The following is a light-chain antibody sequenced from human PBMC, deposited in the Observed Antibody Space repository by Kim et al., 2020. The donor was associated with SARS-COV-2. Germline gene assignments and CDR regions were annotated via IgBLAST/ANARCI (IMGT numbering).Light chain of an antibody. J-gene: IGKJ5*01. CDR1: QSLLDPNGNHY. V-gene: IGKV2-28*01. CDR2: LAY. Sequence: IVMTQSPLSLPVIPGEPASISCRSSQSLLDPNGNHYWYVQKPGQPPQLVIYLAYNRASGVPDRFSGSGSGTDFTLKITGVEAEDVGVYYCMQALQTPITFGQGTRLEIK. CDR3: MQALQTPIT.